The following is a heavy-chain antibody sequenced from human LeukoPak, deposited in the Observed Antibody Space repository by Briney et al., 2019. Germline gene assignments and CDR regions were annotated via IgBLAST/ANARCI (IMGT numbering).Heavy chain of an antibody. Sequence: ASVKVSCKASGYTFTSYDINWVRQATGQGLEWMGWMNPNSGNTGYAQKFQGRVTITRNTSISTAYMELSSLRAEDTAVYYCAREPTVTTPGYYYYMDVWGKGTTVTVSS. CDR1: GYTFTSYD. CDR2: MNPNSGNT. D-gene: IGHD4-17*01. V-gene: IGHV1-8*03. CDR3: AREPTVTTPGYYYYMDV. J-gene: IGHJ6*03.